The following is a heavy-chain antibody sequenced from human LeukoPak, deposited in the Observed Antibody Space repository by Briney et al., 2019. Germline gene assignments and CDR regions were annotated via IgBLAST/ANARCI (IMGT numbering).Heavy chain of an antibody. CDR1: GFTFSNYA. CDR3: ARAYCSSTSCPRRRNGMGV. Sequence: PGGSLRLSCAASGFTFSNYAMSWVRQAPGKGLDWVSLTSDSGGSTYYADSVKGRFTISRDNSKNTLYLQMNSLRAEDTAVYYCARAYCSSTSCPRRRNGMGVWGQGTTVTVSS. J-gene: IGHJ6*02. V-gene: IGHV3-23*01. D-gene: IGHD2-2*01. CDR2: TSDSGGST.